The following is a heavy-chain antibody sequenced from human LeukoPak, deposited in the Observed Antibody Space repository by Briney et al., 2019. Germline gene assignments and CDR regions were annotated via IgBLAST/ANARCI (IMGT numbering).Heavy chain of an antibody. CDR2: IRYDGSNK. CDR1: GFSFSSYG. J-gene: IGHJ6*03. D-gene: IGHD2-15*01. V-gene: IGHV3-30*02. Sequence: PGGSLRLSCVASGFSFSSYGMHWVRQAPGKELEWVAFIRYDGSNKYYADSVKGRFTISRDNSKNTLYLQMNSLRAEDTAVYYCAKDLRDCSGGSCYNYYYYMDVWGKGTTVTVSS. CDR3: AKDLRDCSGGSCYNYYYYMDV.